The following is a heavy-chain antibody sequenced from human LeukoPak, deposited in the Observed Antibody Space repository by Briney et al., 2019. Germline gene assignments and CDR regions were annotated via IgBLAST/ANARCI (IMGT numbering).Heavy chain of an antibody. CDR1: RFTVSSNY. V-gene: IGHV3-66*01. J-gene: IGHJ4*02. Sequence: GGSLRLSCAASRFTVSSNYMSWVRQAPGKGLEWVSVIYSGGSTYYADSVKGRFTISRDNSKNTLYLQMNSLRAEDTAVYYCAGGIRVRSSTPLNYWGQGTLVTVSS. CDR3: AGGIRVRSSTPLNY. CDR2: IYSGGST. D-gene: IGHD3-3*01.